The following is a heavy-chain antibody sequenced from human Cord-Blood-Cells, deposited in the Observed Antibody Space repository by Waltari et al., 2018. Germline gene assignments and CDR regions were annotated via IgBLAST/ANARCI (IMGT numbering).Heavy chain of an antibody. CDR2: IYYSGSN. Sequence: QLQLQESGPGLVKPSETLSLTCTVSGGSISSSSYYWGWIRQPPGKGLEWIGSIYYSGSNYYNPSRRSRVTISVDTSKNQFSLKLSSVTAADTAVYYCARHSTGAFDYWGQGTLVTVSS. CDR1: GGSISSSSYY. J-gene: IGHJ4*02. V-gene: IGHV4-39*01. D-gene: IGHD7-27*01. CDR3: ARHSTGAFDY.